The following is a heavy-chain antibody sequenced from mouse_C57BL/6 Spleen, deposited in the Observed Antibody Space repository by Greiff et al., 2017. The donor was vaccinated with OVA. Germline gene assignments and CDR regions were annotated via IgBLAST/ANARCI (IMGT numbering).Heavy chain of an antibody. CDR2: ISDGGSYT. CDR1: GFTFSSYA. CDR3: AREVLDSSGYDYFDY. Sequence: VQLKESGGGLVKPGGSLKLSCAASGFTFSSYAMSWVRQTPEKRLEWVATISDGGSYTYYPDNVKGRFTISRDNAKNNLYLQMSHLKSEDTAMYYCAREVLDSSGYDYFDYWGQGTTLTVSS. D-gene: IGHD3-2*02. V-gene: IGHV5-4*01. J-gene: IGHJ2*01.